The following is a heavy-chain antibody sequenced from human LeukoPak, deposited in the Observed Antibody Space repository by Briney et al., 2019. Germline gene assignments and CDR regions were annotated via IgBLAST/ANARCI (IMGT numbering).Heavy chain of an antibody. V-gene: IGHV3-23*01. CDR2: ISGSGGST. CDR1: GFTVSSNH. D-gene: IGHD7-27*01. J-gene: IGHJ4*02. CDR3: AKVLTGSQDY. Sequence: AGGSLRLSCAASGFTVSSNHMSWVRQAPGEGLEWVSAISGSGGSTYYADSVRGRFTISRDNSKNTVYLQMKSLRAEDTAVYFWAKVLTGSQDYWGQGTLVTVSS.